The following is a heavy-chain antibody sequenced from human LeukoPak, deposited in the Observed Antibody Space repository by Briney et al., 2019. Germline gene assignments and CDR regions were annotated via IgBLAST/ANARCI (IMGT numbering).Heavy chain of an antibody. J-gene: IGHJ4*02. V-gene: IGHV1-69*05. CDR1: GGTFSSYA. D-gene: IGHD3-22*01. Sequence: PGASVKVSCKASGGTFSSYAISWVRRAPGQGLEWMGGIIPIFGTANYAQKFQGRVTITTDESTSTAYMELSSLRSEDTAVYYCARGGIRYYDSSGYGLLDYWGQGTLVTVSS. CDR2: IIPIFGTA. CDR3: ARGGIRYYDSSGYGLLDY.